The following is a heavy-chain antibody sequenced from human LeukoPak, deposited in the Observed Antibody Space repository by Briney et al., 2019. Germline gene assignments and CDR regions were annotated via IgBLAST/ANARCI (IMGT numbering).Heavy chain of an antibody. CDR1: GGTFSSYA. V-gene: IGHV1-69*13. J-gene: IGHJ6*02. CDR3: ARERNDYYYGMDV. Sequence: ASVKVSCKASGGTFSSYAISWVRQAPGQGLEWMGGIIPIFGTANYAQKFQGRVTIIADESTSTAYMELSSLRSEDTAVYYCARERNDYYYGMDVWGQGTTVTVSS. D-gene: IGHD1-14*01. CDR2: IIPIFGTA.